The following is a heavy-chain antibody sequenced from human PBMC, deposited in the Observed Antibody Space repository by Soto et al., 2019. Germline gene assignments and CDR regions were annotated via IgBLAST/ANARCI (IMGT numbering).Heavy chain of an antibody. CDR1: GFTFSTYG. V-gene: IGHV3-33*01. CDR3: ARDPDYYGMDV. Sequence: QVQLVDSGGDGVQPGRSLRLSCAASGFTFSTYGMHWVRQAPGKGLEWVAVIWYDGSNKNYADSVKGRFTISRDNYRDTLYLQMNSLRAEATAVYYCARDPDYYGMDVWGQGTTVTVSS. CDR2: IWYDGSNK. J-gene: IGHJ6*02.